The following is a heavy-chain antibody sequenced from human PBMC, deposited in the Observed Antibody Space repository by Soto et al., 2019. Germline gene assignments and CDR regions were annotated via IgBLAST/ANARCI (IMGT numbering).Heavy chain of an antibody. CDR3: ARAYGEYVFDY. Sequence: PSETMSITCTVSVGSISSGGYSWCWIRQPPGKGLEWIGYIYYSGSTNYNPSLKSRVTISVDTSKNQFSLKLSSVTAADTAVYYCARAYGEYVFDYWGQGTLVTVSS. V-gene: IGHV4-61*08. CDR2: IYYSGST. CDR1: VGSISSGGYS. J-gene: IGHJ4*02. D-gene: IGHD4-17*01.